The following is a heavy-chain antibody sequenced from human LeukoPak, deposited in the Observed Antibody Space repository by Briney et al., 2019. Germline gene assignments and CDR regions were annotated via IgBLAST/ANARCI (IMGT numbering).Heavy chain of an antibody. CDR1: GFTFSSYS. CDR2: ISSSSSTI. J-gene: IGHJ2*01. D-gene: IGHD2-15*01. Sequence: GGSLRLSCAASGFTFSSYSMNWVRQAPGKGLEWVSYISSSSSTIYYADSVKGRFTISRDSTSLYLQMNSLRAEDTAVYYCAGGQGWHFHLWGRGTLITVSS. CDR3: AGGQGWHFHL. V-gene: IGHV3-48*04.